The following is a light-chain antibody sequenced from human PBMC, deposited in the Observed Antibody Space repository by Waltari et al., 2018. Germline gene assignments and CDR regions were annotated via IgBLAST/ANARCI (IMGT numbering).Light chain of an antibody. CDR1: QSVSTK. Sequence: EIVLTQSPATLSVSPGERATLSCRASQSVSTKVAWYQQRPGQAPRLLIYAASSRATGVPARFGGSGSETDFTLTISGLQSEDFAVDYCQHYEGWPPWTFGQGTKV. J-gene: IGKJ1*01. CDR2: AAS. V-gene: IGKV3-15*01. CDR3: QHYEGWPPWT.